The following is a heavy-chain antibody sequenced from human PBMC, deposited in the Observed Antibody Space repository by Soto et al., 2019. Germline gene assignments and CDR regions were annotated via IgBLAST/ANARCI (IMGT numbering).Heavy chain of an antibody. CDR3: AGEGTDDTNAEHFYY. J-gene: IGHJ4*02. CDR2: ISADGGKR. CDR1: GFSFSNYA. Sequence: QVQLVESGGGVVQPGRSLRLSCAGSGFSFSNYAMHWVRQAPGKGLEWVAVISADGGKRYYADSVRGRFSISRDDSKNTLYLQVRSLRPEDTAVYFCAGEGTDDTNAEHFYYWGQGTLVTVSS. V-gene: IGHV3-30-3*01. D-gene: IGHD3-9*01.